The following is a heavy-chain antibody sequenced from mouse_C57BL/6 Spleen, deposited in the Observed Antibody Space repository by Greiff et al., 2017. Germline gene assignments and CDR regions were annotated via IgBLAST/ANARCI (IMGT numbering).Heavy chain of an antibody. J-gene: IGHJ4*01. CDR3: AMGWLAVYYAMDY. V-gene: IGHV1-74*01. CDR1: GYTFTSYW. Sequence: QVQLKQPGAELVKPGASVKVSCKASGYTFTSYWLHWVKQRPGQGLEWIGRIHPSDSDTNYNQKFKGKATLTVDKSSSTAYMQLSSLTSEDSAVYYCAMGWLAVYYAMDYWGQGTSVTVSS. CDR2: IHPSDSDT. D-gene: IGHD2-3*01.